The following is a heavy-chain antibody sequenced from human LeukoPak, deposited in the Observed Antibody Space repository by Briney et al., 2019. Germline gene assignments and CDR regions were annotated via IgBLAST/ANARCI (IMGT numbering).Heavy chain of an antibody. V-gene: IGHV3-23*01. J-gene: IGHJ4*02. CDR2: ISGSGGST. CDR3: AKEPSVVVINLFDY. Sequence: AGGSLRLSCAASGFTFSSYGMSWVRQAPGKGLEWVSAISGSGGSTYYADSVKGRFTISRDNSKNTLYLQMNSLRAEDTAVYYCAKEPSVVVINLFDYWGQGTLVTVSS. CDR1: GFTFSSYG. D-gene: IGHD3-22*01.